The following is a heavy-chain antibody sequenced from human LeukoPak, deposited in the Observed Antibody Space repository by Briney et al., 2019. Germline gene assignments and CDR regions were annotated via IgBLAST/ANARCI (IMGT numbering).Heavy chain of an antibody. CDR2: IFYSGST. V-gene: IGHV4-59*08. Sequence: PSETLSLTCTVSGGSISSFYWSWIRQPPGKGLEWIGYIFYSGSTSYNPSLKSRVTMSVNTSKNQFSLNLSSVTAADTAVYHCARTYYYDSSGYYAFNYYYYGMDVGGQGTTVTVPS. J-gene: IGHJ6*02. CDR3: ARTYYYDSSGYYAFNYYYYGMDV. CDR1: GGSISSFY. D-gene: IGHD3-22*01.